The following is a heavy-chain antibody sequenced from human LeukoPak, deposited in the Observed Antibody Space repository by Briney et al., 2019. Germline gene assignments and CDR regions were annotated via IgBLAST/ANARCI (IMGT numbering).Heavy chain of an antibody. J-gene: IGHJ4*02. CDR2: IIPIFGTA. Sequence: ASVKVSCKASGGTFSSYAISWVRQAPGQGLEWMGGIIPIFGTANYAQKFQGRVTITADESTSTAYMELSSLRSEDTAVYYCASMVRGVTRTGDYWGQGTLVTVSS. D-gene: IGHD3-10*01. CDR1: GGTFSSYA. CDR3: ASMVRGVTRTGDY. V-gene: IGHV1-69*13.